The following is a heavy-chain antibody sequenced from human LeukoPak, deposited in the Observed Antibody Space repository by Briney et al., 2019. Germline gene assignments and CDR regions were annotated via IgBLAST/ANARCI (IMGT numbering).Heavy chain of an antibody. CDR2: ITDTGFAT. D-gene: IGHD2-2*01. V-gene: IGHV3-23*01. CDR1: GFTFSNCS. CDR3: ARAGFCSTTTCYNPFDY. Sequence: PGGSLRLSCAASGFTFSNCSMTWVRQAPGKGLEWVSGITDTGFATFYADSVRGRFTISRDTSRNTLYLQMDSLRAEATAVYYCARAGFCSTTTCYNPFDYWGQGTLVTVSS. J-gene: IGHJ4*02.